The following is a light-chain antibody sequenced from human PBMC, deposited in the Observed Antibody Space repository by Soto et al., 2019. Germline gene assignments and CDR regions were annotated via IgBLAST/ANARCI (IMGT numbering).Light chain of an antibody. CDR3: QQYDNLHLT. J-gene: IGKJ4*01. CDR1: QDISNY. V-gene: IGKV1-33*01. CDR2: DAS. Sequence: DNQMTQSPSSLSASVGDRVTITCQASQDISNYLNWYQQKPGKAPKLLIYDASNLETGVPSRFSGSGSGTDFTFTISSLQPEDIATYYCQQYDNLHLTFGGGTKVEIK.